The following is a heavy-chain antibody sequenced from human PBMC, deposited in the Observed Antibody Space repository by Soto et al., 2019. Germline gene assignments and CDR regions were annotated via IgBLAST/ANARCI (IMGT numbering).Heavy chain of an antibody. J-gene: IGHJ4*02. CDR2: IYSGDST. CDR3: SCAREEQLVWGFDY. CDR1: GFTVSSNH. D-gene: IGHD6-13*01. Sequence: GGSLRLSCAASGFTVSSNHMSWVRQAPGKGLEWVSVIYSGDSTVYADSVKGRFTISRDNSKNTLYLQMNGLRAEDTAVYYCSCAREEQLVWGFDYWGQGTLVTVSS. V-gene: IGHV3-66*01.